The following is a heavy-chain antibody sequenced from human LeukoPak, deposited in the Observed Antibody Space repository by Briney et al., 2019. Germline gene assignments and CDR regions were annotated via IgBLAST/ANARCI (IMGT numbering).Heavy chain of an antibody. Sequence: GGSLRLSCAASGFTFTSYDMHWVRQATGKSLEWVSAIGPSGDIYYPGSVKGRFTISRENAKDSLYLQMNNLRAGDTAVYYCAGDRHGHPGVVDYWGQGALVTVSS. CDR3: AGDRHGHPGVVDY. D-gene: IGHD3-10*01. J-gene: IGHJ4*02. CDR1: GFTFTSYD. CDR2: IGPSGDI. V-gene: IGHV3-13*01.